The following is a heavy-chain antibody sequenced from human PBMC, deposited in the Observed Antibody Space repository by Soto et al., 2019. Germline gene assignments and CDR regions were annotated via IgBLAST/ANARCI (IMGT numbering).Heavy chain of an antibody. CDR2: IKSKTDGGTT. CDR3: TTAFPGYCSGGSCSRDYYYYGMDV. V-gene: IGHV3-15*07. Sequence: GGFLRLSCAASGFTFSNAWMNWVRQAPGKGLEWVGRIKSKTDGGTTDYAAPVKGRFTISRDDSKNTLYLQMNSLKTEDTAVYYCTTAFPGYCSGGSCSRDYYYYGMDVWGQGTTVTVSS. D-gene: IGHD2-15*01. CDR1: GFTFSNAW. J-gene: IGHJ6*02.